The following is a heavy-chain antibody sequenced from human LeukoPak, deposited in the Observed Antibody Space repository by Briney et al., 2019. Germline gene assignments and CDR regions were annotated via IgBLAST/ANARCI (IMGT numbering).Heavy chain of an antibody. D-gene: IGHD4-11*01. CDR3: TKVRSGSSNWALRVFDY. CDR1: GYTFSSYY. Sequence: ASVKVSCKASGYTFSSYYMHWVRQAPGQGLEWMGIISPSGGSTSYAQKFQGRVTMTRDTSTSTVYIEVSSLRSEDTAVYYCTKVRSGSSNWALRVFDYWGQGALVTVSS. J-gene: IGHJ4*02. V-gene: IGHV1-46*01. CDR2: ISPSGGST.